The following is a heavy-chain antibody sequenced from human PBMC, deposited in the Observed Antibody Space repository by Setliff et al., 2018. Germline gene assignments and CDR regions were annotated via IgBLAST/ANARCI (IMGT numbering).Heavy chain of an antibody. V-gene: IGHV3-74*01. CDR1: GFRISFREYW. Sequence: GGSLRLSCAASGFRISFREYWMFWVRQAPGKGLEWVARIDKDGSSTVYADSVKGRFTISRDNVKKMLYLQMDSLRTEDTAMYYCATLSKDLNYWGQGTLVTVSS. D-gene: IGHD3-3*01. CDR3: ATLSKDLNY. J-gene: IGHJ4*02. CDR2: IDKDGSST.